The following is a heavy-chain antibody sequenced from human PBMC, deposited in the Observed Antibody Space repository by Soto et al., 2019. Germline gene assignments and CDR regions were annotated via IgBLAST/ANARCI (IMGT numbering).Heavy chain of an antibody. CDR1: GGSISETGYY. J-gene: IGHJ4*02. Sequence: SETLSLTCTVSGGSISETGYYWGWIRQPPGKGLEWIGNIYYSGSTNYNPSLKSRVTISVDTSKNQFSLKLTSVTAADTAVYYCARDKITGLFDYWGQGTLVTVSS. V-gene: IGHV4-39*02. D-gene: IGHD2-8*02. CDR2: IYYSGST. CDR3: ARDKITGLFDY.